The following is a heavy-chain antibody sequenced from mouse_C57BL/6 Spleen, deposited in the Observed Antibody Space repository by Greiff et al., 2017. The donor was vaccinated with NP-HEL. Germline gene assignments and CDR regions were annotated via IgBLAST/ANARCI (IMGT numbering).Heavy chain of an antibody. CDR1: GFTFTDYY. J-gene: IGHJ3*01. D-gene: IGHD1-1*01. CDR2: IRNKANGYTT. Sequence: EVKLVESGGGLVQPGGSLSLSCAASGFTFTDYYMSWVRQPPGKALEWLGFIRNKANGYTTEYSASVKGRFTISRDNSQSILYLQMNALRAEDSATYYCARSHYGSAWFAYWGQGTLVTVSA. V-gene: IGHV7-3*01. CDR3: ARSHYGSAWFAY.